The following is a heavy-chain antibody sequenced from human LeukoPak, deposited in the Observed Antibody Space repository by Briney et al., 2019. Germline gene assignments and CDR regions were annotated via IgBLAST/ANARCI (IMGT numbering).Heavy chain of an antibody. CDR1: GYTFISYG. Sequence: SVKVSCKASGYTFISYGISWVRQAPGQGLEWMGRIIPILGIANYAQKFQGRVTITADKSTSTAYMELSSLRSEDTAVYYCARGNSGSDDAFDIWGQGTMVTVSS. D-gene: IGHD1-26*01. CDR3: ARGNSGSDDAFDI. CDR2: IIPILGIA. J-gene: IGHJ3*02. V-gene: IGHV1-69*04.